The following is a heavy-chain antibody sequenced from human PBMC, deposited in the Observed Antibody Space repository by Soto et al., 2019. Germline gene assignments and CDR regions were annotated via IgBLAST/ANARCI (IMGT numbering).Heavy chain of an antibody. CDR1: GGSISSGDYY. J-gene: IGHJ6*02. CDR3: ARFYYGSGSYYNPAYDYYYGMDV. D-gene: IGHD3-10*01. V-gene: IGHV4-30-4*01. Sequence: QVQLQESGPGLVKPSQTLSLTCTVSGGSISSGDYYWSWIRQPPGKGLEWIGYIYYSGSTYYNPSLKSRVTISVDTSKNQFSLKLSSVTAADTAVYYCARFYYGSGSYYNPAYDYYYGMDVWGQGTTVTVSS. CDR2: IYYSGST.